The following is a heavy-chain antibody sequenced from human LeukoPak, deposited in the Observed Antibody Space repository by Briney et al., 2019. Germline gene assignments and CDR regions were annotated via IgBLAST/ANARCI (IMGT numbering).Heavy chain of an antibody. CDR1: GFTFSSYA. D-gene: IGHD3-10*01. Sequence: GGSLRLSCAASGFTFSSYAISWVRQAPGQGLEWMGRIIPILGIANYAQTFQGRVTITADKSTSTAYMELSSLRSEDTAVYYCARDYYGSGSFGLISLALKKNYYYYYGMDVWGQGTTVTVSS. V-gene: IGHV1-69*04. CDR2: IIPILGIA. J-gene: IGHJ6*02. CDR3: ARDYYGSGSFGLISLALKKNYYYYYGMDV.